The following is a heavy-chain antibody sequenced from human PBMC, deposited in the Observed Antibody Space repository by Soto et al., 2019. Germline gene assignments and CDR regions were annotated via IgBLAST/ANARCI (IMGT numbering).Heavy chain of an antibody. CDR2: IKHSGSS. V-gene: IGHV4-34*01. CDR1: AGSFSHYY. D-gene: IGHD2-2*01. CDR3: ARGGTSEWQVALDI. J-gene: IGHJ3*02. Sequence: SETLSLTCAVYAGSFSHYYWNWIRQSPGKGLEWIGKIKHSGSSSYNPSLRSRVSLSLDMSKNQFSLTLSSVTAADTAVYYCARGGTSEWQVALDIWGQGTMVTVS.